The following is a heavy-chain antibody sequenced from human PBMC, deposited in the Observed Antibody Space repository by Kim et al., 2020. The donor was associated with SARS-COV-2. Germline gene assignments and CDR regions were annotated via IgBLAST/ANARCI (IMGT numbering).Heavy chain of an antibody. CDR2: VYYSGGT. D-gene: IGHD5-18*01. CDR1: GDSFSGFY. V-gene: IGHV4-59*01. Sequence: SETLSLTCTVSGDSFSGFYWSWVRQPPGKGLEWIAYVYYSGGTIYNPSFKSRATVSVDTSKKQFSLNLRSVTAADTAVYYCARDGAAMVVPHGMDVWG. CDR3: ARDGAAMVVPHGMDV. J-gene: IGHJ6*02.